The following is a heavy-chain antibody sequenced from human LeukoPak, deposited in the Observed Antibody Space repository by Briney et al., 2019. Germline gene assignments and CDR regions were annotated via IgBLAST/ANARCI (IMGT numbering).Heavy chain of an antibody. CDR2: ISGSGDTT. CDR3: ARGIPGATVGRPYFDS. D-gene: IGHD2-2*01. J-gene: IGHJ4*02. CDR1: GFTFSSYA. V-gene: IGHV3-23*01. Sequence: QPGGSLRLSCAASGFTFSSYAMSWVRQAPGKGLEWASAISGSGDTTYHADSVKGRFTISRDNSRDTLYLQMNSLRAEDTAVYYCARGIPGATVGRPYFDSWGQGTLVTVSS.